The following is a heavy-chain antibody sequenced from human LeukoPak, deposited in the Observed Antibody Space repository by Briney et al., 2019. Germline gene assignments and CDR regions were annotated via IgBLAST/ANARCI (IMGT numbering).Heavy chain of an antibody. J-gene: IGHJ4*02. CDR2: INGDGRSS. Sequence: GGSMRLSCAASGFTFTTYWMHWLRQAPGKGLVWVSRINGDGRSSNYADSVKGRFTISRDNARNTLYLQMISLIAEDTALYYCARTSPTSHFDFWGQGTLVTVSS. D-gene: IGHD3-16*01. CDR3: ARTSPTSHFDF. V-gene: IGHV3-74*01. CDR1: GFTFTTYW.